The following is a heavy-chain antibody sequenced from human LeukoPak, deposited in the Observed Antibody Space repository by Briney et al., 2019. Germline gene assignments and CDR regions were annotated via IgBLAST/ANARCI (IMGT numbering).Heavy chain of an antibody. D-gene: IGHD3-10*01. Sequence: GGSLRLSCAASGFTFSDYYMNWIRQAPGKGLEWVSSISSSSSYIYYADSVKGRFTISRDNAKNSLYLQMNSLRAEDTAVYYCARDRGDAFDIWGQGTMVTVSS. CDR2: ISSSSSYI. J-gene: IGHJ3*02. V-gene: IGHV3-21*01. CDR3: ARDRGDAFDI. CDR1: GFTFSDYY.